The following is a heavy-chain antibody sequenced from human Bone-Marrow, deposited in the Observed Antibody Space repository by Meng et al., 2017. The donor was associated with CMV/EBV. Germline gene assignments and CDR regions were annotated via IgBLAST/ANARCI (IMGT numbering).Heavy chain of an antibody. V-gene: IGHV1-2*02. CDR2: INPNSGGT. CDR3: ARDTAYYYGSGSYSP. J-gene: IGHJ5*02. Sequence: ASVKVSCKASGYTFTGYYMHWVRQAPGQGLKWMGWINPNSGGTNYAQKFQGRVTMTRDTSISTAYMELSSLRSEDTAVYYCARDTAYYYGSGSYSPWGQGTLVTVSS. D-gene: IGHD3-10*01. CDR1: GYTFTGYY.